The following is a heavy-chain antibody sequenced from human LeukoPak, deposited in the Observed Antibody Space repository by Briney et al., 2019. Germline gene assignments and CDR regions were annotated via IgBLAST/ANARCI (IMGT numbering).Heavy chain of an antibody. V-gene: IGHV4-59*01. CDR1: GGSISSYF. CDR2: IYYSGST. D-gene: IGHD6-13*01. CDR3: ARVGAAAGKPFDY. J-gene: IGHJ4*02. Sequence: PSETLSLTCTVSGGSISSYFWSWIRRPPGKGLEWIGYIYYSGSTNYNPSLKSRVTISVDTSKNQFSLKLSSVTAADTAVYYCARVGAAAGKPFDYWGQGTLVTVSS.